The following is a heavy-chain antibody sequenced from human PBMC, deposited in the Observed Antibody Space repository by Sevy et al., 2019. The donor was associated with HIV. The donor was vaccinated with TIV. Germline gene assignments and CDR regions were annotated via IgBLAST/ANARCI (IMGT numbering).Heavy chain of an antibody. Sequence: GGSLRLSCAASGLTFSSYWMHWVRQAPGKGLVWVSRINGDGSSTSYADSVKGRFTISRDNAKNTLYLQMNSLRAEDTAVYYCARIGLRYSYTWTDVWGQGTTVTVSS. D-gene: IGHD3-9*01. J-gene: IGHJ6*02. CDR1: GLTFSSYW. CDR2: INGDGSST. V-gene: IGHV3-74*01. CDR3: ARIGLRYSYTWTDV.